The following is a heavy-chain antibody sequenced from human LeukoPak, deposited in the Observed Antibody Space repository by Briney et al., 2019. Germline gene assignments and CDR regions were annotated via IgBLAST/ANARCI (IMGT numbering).Heavy chain of an antibody. CDR2: IKQDGSEK. CDR3: ASEGYDFWSGYYLY. J-gene: IGHJ4*02. CDR1: GFTFSSFW. Sequence: GGSLRLSCAASGFTFSSFWMSWVRQAPGKGLEWVANIKQDGSEKYYVDSVKGRFTISRDNAKNSLYLQMNSLRAEDTAVYYCASEGYDFWSGYYLYWGQGTLVTVSS. D-gene: IGHD3-3*01. V-gene: IGHV3-7*01.